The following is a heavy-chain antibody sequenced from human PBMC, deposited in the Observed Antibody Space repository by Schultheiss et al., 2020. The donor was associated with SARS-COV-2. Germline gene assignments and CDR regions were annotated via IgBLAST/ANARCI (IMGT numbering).Heavy chain of an antibody. Sequence: SQTLSLTCTVSGGSISSYYWSWIRQPPGKGLEWIGYIYYSGSTYYNPSLKSRVTISLDTSKNQFSLKLSSVTAADTAVYYCARRRGHFRIVVVRGLDVWGQGTTVTVSS. V-gene: IGHV4-59*12. CDR1: GGSISSYY. CDR3: ARRRGHFRIVVVRGLDV. D-gene: IGHD2-21*01. CDR2: IYYSGST. J-gene: IGHJ6*02.